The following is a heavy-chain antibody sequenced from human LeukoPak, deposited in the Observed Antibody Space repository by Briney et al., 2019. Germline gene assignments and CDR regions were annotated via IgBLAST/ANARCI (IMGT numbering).Heavy chain of an antibody. CDR3: ARGHYDILTGYAP. J-gene: IGHJ5*02. D-gene: IGHD3-9*01. V-gene: IGHV4-34*01. CDR2: INHSGST. CDR1: GGSFSGYY. Sequence: SETLSLTCAVYGGSFSGYYWSWIRQPPGKGLEWIGEINHSGSTNYNPSLKSRVTISVDTSKNQFSLKLSSVTAADTAVYYCARGHYDILTGYAPWGQGTLVTVSS.